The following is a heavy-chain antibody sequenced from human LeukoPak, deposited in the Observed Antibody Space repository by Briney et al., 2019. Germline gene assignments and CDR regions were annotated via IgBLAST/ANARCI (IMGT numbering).Heavy chain of an antibody. V-gene: IGHV3-74*01. CDR3: VRGASGGHYVIDY. D-gene: IGHD1-26*01. Sequence: GGSLRLSYAASGFTYGNYLMHWVRQAPGKGLVWVSRISPDGRSTNYADFVKGRFTVSRDNAMNTVYLQMNSLRTEDTAVYYCVRGASGGHYVIDYWGQGTLVTVSS. CDR1: GFTYGNYL. J-gene: IGHJ4*02. CDR2: ISPDGRST.